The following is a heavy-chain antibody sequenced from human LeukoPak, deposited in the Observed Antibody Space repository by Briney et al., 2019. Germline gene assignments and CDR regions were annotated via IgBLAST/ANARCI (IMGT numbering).Heavy chain of an antibody. V-gene: IGHV3-23*01. Sequence: PGGSLRLSCVASGFTFSRHATSWVRQAPGKGLDWVSGISGSGGSTYSADSVKGRFTISRDNSKNTLYLQMNSLRAGDTAVYYCAKGAIVGSTLEAFDIWGQGTMVTVSS. CDR2: ISGSGGST. J-gene: IGHJ3*02. CDR3: AKGAIVGSTLEAFDI. CDR1: GFTFSRHA. D-gene: IGHD1-26*01.